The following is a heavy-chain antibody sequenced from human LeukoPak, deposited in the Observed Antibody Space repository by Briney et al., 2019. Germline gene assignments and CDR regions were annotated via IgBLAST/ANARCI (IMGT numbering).Heavy chain of an antibody. D-gene: IGHD3-3*01. CDR1: GGTFSSYA. CDR3: ARIYDFWSGYTYYYYGMDV. J-gene: IGHJ6*02. Sequence: SVKVSCKASGGTFSSYAISWVRQAPGQGLEWMGRIIPILDIANYAQKFQGRVTITADKSTSTAYMELSSLRSEDTAVYYCARIYDFWSGYTYYYYGMDVWGQGTTVTVSS. CDR2: IIPILDIA. V-gene: IGHV1-69*04.